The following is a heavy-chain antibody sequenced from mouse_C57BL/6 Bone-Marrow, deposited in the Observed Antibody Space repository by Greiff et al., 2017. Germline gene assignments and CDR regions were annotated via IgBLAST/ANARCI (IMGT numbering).Heavy chain of an antibody. V-gene: IGHV1-59*01. CDR1: GYTFTSYW. Sequence: QVQLQQPGAELVRPGTSVKLSCKASGYTFTSYWMHWVKQRPGQGLEWIGVIDLTDSYTNYNQKFKGKATLTVDTSSSTAYMQLSSLASEDAAVDYYARGGGNYAKDYWGRGTSVTVSS. D-gene: IGHD2-14*01. J-gene: IGHJ4*01. CDR2: IDLTDSYT. CDR3: ARGGGNYAKDY.